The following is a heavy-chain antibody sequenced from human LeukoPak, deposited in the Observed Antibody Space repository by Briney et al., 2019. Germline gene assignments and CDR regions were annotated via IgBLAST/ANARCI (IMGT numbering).Heavy chain of an antibody. CDR1: GGTFSSYA. J-gene: IGHJ4*02. Sequence: SVKVSCKASGGTFSSYAISWVRQAPGQGLEWMGGIIPIFGTANYAQKFQGRVTITADESTSTAYMELSGLRSEDTAVYYCAREQASVTTPDFWGQGTLVTVSS. CDR2: IIPIFGTA. V-gene: IGHV1-69*01. CDR3: AREQASVTTPDF. D-gene: IGHD4-11*01.